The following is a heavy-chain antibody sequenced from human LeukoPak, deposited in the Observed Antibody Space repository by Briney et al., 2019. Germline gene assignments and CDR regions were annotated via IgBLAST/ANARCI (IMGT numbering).Heavy chain of an antibody. CDR2: IYWDDDK. CDR1: GFSLSTSGVG. CDR3: VHRYSSSWYVRGDDAFDI. D-gene: IGHD6-13*01. J-gene: IGHJ3*02. V-gene: IGHV2-5*02. Sequence: SGPTLVNPTQTLTLTCTFSGFSLSTSGVGVGWIRQPPGKALEWLALIYWDDDKRYSPSLKSRLTITKDTSKNQVVLTMTNMDPVDTATYYCVHRYSSSWYVRGDDAFDIWGQGTMVTVSS.